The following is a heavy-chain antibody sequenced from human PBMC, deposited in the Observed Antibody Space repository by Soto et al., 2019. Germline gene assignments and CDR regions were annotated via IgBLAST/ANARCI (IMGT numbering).Heavy chain of an antibody. V-gene: IGHV4-39*01. CDR1: AGSISSASDY. J-gene: IGHJ5*02. CDR3: ARQVCTSAGCSTVNWFDP. Sequence: SETLCLTCTVSAGSISSASDYLGWIRQPPGNWLEWIGSFFYSGRTFYNPSLESRVTISIDTSRNQVSLRLTSVTAADTAVYFCARQVCTSAGCSTVNWFDPWGQGTLVTVSS. CDR2: FFYSGRT. D-gene: IGHD2-8*02.